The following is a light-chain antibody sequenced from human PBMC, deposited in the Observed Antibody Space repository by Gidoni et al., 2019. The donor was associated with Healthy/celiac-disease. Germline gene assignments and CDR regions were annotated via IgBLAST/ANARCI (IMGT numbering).Light chain of an antibody. CDR2: SNN. Sequence: QSVLTQPPSASGTPGQRVTISCSGSSSNIGSNYVYWYQPLPGTAPKLLIYSNNQRPSGVPDRFSGSKSGTSASLAISGLRSEDEADYYCAAWDDSLSVVFGGGTKLTVL. V-gene: IGLV1-47*02. CDR1: SSNIGSNY. CDR3: AAWDDSLSVV. J-gene: IGLJ2*01.